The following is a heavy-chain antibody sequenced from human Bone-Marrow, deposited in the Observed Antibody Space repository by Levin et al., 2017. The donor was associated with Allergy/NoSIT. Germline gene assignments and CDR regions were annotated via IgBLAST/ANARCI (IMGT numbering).Heavy chain of an antibody. V-gene: IGHV3-30*03. J-gene: IGHJ4*02. CDR2: ISKDGSYE. D-gene: IGHD5-12*01. CDR1: GFTFSDYG. CDR3: IVASGDH. Sequence: GGSLRLSCVASGFTFSDYGFHWVRQAPGKGLQWVAVISKDGSYENYADSVKGRFIVSRDESKRTVSLEMESLRTDDTAVYYCIVASGDHWGQGTLVLVSS.